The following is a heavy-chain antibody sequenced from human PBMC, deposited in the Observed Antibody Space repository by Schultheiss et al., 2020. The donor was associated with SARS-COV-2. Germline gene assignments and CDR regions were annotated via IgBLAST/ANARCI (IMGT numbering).Heavy chain of an antibody. J-gene: IGHJ4*02. CDR2: IGTAGDT. CDR3: ARDTTHSSGYYYFDY. D-gene: IGHD3-22*01. V-gene: IGHV3-13*01. CDR1: GFTFSSYD. Sequence: GGSLRLSCAASGFTFSSYDMHWVRQATGKGLEWVSAIGTAGDTYYPGSVKGRFTISRDNSKNTLYLQMNSLRAEDTAVYYCARDTTHSSGYYYFDYWGQGTLVTVSS.